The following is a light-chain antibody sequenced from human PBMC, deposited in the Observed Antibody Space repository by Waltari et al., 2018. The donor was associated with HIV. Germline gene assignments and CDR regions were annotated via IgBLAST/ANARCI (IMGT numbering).Light chain of an antibody. CDR1: SSDLRDYNS. Sequence: QSALTQPASVSGSPGQSITISCAGTSSDLRDYNSVSWYQHHPGKVPKVIISEVSNRPSGVSSRFSGSISANTASLTISGLQPEDEADYFCASYISSASPEFGGGTKVTVL. J-gene: IGLJ3*02. V-gene: IGLV2-14*01. CDR3: ASYISSASPE. CDR2: EVS.